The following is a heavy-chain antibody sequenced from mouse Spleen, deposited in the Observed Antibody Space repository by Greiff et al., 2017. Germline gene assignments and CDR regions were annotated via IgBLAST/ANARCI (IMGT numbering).Heavy chain of an antibody. D-gene: IGHD2-3*01. CDR2: INSNGGST. CDR1: GFTFSSYY. J-gene: IGHJ4*01. V-gene: IGHV5-6-2*01. Sequence: EVKLVESGGGLVKLGGSLKLSCAASGFTFSSYYMSWVRQTPEKRLELVAAINSNGGSTYYPDTVKGRFTISRDNAKNTLYLQMSSLKSEDTALYYCARQGYDGPSYYAMDYWGQGTSVTVSS. CDR3: ARQGYDGPSYYAMDY.